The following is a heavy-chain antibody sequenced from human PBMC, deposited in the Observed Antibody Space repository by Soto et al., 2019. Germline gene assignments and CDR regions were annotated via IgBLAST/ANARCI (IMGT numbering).Heavy chain of an antibody. V-gene: IGHV3-23*01. CDR3: ANASGWFGELTD. CDR1: GFTFSSYA. J-gene: IGHJ4*02. Sequence: EVQLLESGGGLVQPGGSLRLSCAASGFTFSSYAMSWVRQDAGKGLEWVSAISGCGGSTYYADSVKGRFTISRDNSKYTLYLQMDSLSSAATSLYYCANASGWFGELTDWGQGILVIVSS. CDR2: ISGCGGST. D-gene: IGHD3-10*01.